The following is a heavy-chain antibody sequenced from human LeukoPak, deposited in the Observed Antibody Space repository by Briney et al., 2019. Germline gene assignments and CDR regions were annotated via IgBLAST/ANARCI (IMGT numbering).Heavy chain of an antibody. D-gene: IGHD5-18*01. Sequence: GGSLRLSCAASGFTFSSYGMHWVRQAPGKGLEWVSFIRYDGSNKYYADSVKGRFTISRDNSKNTLYLQMNSLRAEDTAVYYCALCGYSYDHYWGQGTLVSVSS. V-gene: IGHV3-30*02. J-gene: IGHJ4*02. CDR1: GFTFSSYG. CDR3: ALCGYSYDHY. CDR2: IRYDGSNK.